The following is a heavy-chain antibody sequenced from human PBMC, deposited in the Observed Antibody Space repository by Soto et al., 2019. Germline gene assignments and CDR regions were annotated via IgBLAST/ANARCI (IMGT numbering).Heavy chain of an antibody. Sequence: GESLKISCKGSGYSFTSYWISWVRQMPGKGLEWMGRIDPSDSYTNYSPSFQGHVTISADKSISTAYPQWSSLKASDTAMYYCARYDFWSGYPLGMDVWGQGTTVTVSS. J-gene: IGHJ6*02. V-gene: IGHV5-10-1*01. CDR3: ARYDFWSGYPLGMDV. D-gene: IGHD3-3*01. CDR2: IDPSDSYT. CDR1: GYSFTSYW.